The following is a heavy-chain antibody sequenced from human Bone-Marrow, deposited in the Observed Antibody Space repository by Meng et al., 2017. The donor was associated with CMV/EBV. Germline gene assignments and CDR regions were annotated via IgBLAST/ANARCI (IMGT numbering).Heavy chain of an antibody. CDR2: INPNSGGT. Sequence: ASVKVSCKASGYTFTGYYMHWVRQAPGQGLEWMGWINPNSGGTNYAQKFQGRVTMTRDTSISTAYMELSSLRSEDTAVYYCARDLKVVVPAPMGRRTYYYYTMDVWGQGTTVTVSS. D-gene: IGHD2-2*01. CDR3: ARDLKVVVPAPMGRRTYYYYTMDV. V-gene: IGHV1-2*02. CDR1: GYTFTGYY. J-gene: IGHJ6*02.